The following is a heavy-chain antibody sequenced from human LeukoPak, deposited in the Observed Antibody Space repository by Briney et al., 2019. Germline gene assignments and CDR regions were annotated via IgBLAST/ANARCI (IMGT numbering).Heavy chain of an antibody. CDR3: AKDSAKKYDDY. V-gene: IGHV3-23*01. CDR1: GFTLSSYA. CDR2: ISGSGGST. J-gene: IGHJ4*02. Sequence: GGSLRLSCAASGFTLSSYAISWVRQAPGKGLEWVSTISGSGGSTYYADSVKGRFTISRDNSKNTLYLQMNSLRAEDTAVYYCAKDSAKKYDDYWGQGTLVTVSS. D-gene: IGHD2/OR15-2a*01.